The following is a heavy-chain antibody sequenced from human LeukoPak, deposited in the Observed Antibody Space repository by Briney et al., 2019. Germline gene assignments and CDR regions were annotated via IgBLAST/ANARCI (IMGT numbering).Heavy chain of an antibody. CDR3: ARVFHDSSGYPFDY. J-gene: IGHJ4*02. CDR1: GGSMSSYY. V-gene: IGHV4-59*01. Sequence: PSETLSLTCTVSGGSMSSYYWRWIRQPPGKGLEWIGYTYYSGNTNCNPSLKSRVTISVDTSKKQFSLKVSSVTAADTAVYYCARVFHDSSGYPFDYWGQGTLVTVSS. D-gene: IGHD3-22*01. CDR2: TYYSGNT.